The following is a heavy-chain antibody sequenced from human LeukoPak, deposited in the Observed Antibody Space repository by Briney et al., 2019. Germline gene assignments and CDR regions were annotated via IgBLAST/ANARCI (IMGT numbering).Heavy chain of an antibody. J-gene: IGHJ4*02. D-gene: IGHD3-22*01. Sequence: SETLSLTCTVSRGSISSGDYYWSWLRQPPGKGLQWIGYIYHSGSTHFNPSLKSRVTISVDTSRNQFSLKLSSVTAADTAVYFCARGPDSSGYYYFDYWGQGTLVTVSS. CDR3: ARGPDSSGYYYFDY. V-gene: IGHV4-30-4*01. CDR1: RGSISSGDYY. CDR2: IYHSGST.